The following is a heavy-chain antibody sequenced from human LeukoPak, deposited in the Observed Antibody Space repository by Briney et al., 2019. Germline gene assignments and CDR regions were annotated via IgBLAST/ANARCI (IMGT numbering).Heavy chain of an antibody. Sequence: ASVKVSCKASGDTFTGYYMHWVLQAPGQGLEWMGWINPNSGGTNYAQKFQGRVTMTRDTYISTAYMELSRMRSRDTDVYYCASGLEVVTPFRLIDYWGQGTLVTVSS. V-gene: IGHV1-2*02. J-gene: IGHJ4*02. CDR3: ASGLEVVTPFRLIDY. CDR2: INPNSGGT. D-gene: IGHD4-23*01. CDR1: GDTFTGYY.